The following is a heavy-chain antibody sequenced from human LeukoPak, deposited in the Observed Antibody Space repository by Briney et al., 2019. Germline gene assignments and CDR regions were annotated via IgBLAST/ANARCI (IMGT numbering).Heavy chain of an antibody. CDR2: IYYNGAT. CDR1: GGSISSSDYY. Sequence: SETLSLTCTVSGGSISSSDYYWGWIRQPPGKGLEWIGTIYYNGATRYDPSLQSRVTMSVDTSSNQFSLELKSVTAADTAVYYCARAKYSSSSRRFDPWGQGTLVTVSS. CDR3: ARAKYSSSSRRFDP. D-gene: IGHD6-6*01. V-gene: IGHV4-39*07. J-gene: IGHJ5*02.